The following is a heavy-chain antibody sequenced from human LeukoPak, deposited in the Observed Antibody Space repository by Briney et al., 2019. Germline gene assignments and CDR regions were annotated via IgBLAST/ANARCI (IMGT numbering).Heavy chain of an antibody. D-gene: IGHD2-2*01. CDR3: ARRFSTGPFDY. CDR2: ISYSGST. Sequence: SETLSLTCTVSGGSISGSYYYWGWIRQPPGKGLEWIGSISYSGSTYYNPSLKSRVTIAVDTSKNQFSLKLSSVTAADTAVYYCARRFSTGPFDYWGQGILVTVSS. CDR1: GGSISGSYYY. V-gene: IGHV4-39*07. J-gene: IGHJ4*02.